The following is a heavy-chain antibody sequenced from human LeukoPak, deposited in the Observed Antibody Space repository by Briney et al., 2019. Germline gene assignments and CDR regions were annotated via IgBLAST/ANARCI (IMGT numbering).Heavy chain of an antibody. J-gene: IGHJ4*02. CDR3: ARGGERPGIAAAGTDFDY. CDR2: IYHSGST. CDR1: GGSLNGHY. D-gene: IGHD6-13*01. Sequence: SETLSLTCAVYGGSLNGHYWSWIRQPPGKGLEWIGYIYHSGSTYYNPSLKSRVTISVDRSKNQFSLKLSSVTATDTAVYYCARGGERPGIAAAGTDFDYWGQGTLVTVSS. V-gene: IGHV4-34*01.